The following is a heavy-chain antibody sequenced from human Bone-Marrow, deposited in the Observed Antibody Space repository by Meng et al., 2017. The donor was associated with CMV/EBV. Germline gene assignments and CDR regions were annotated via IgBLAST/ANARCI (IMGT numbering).Heavy chain of an antibody. J-gene: IGHJ4*02. D-gene: IGHD6-13*01. CDR3: ARAEPGIAAAGFDY. V-gene: IGHV1-2*02. Sequence: ASVKVSCKASGYTFTGYYMHWVRQAPGQGLEWMGWINPNSGGTNYAQKFQGRVTMTRDTSISTAYMELSRLRSDDTAVYYCARAEPGIAAAGFDYWGQGTLVNGAS. CDR2: INPNSGGT. CDR1: GYTFTGYY.